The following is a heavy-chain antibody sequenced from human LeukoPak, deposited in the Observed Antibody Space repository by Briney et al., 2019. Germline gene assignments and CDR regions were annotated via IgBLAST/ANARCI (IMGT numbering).Heavy chain of an antibody. Sequence: ASVKVSCKASGYTFTGYYIHWVRQAPGQGLEWMGRINPNNGGTNYAQKFQGRVTMTRDMSMSTAFMELSRLRSVDTAVYYCAGEDNSSGYRPFDIWGQGTMVTVPS. J-gene: IGHJ3*02. CDR2: INPNNGGT. D-gene: IGHD3-22*01. CDR3: AGEDNSSGYRPFDI. V-gene: IGHV1-2*06. CDR1: GYTFTGYY.